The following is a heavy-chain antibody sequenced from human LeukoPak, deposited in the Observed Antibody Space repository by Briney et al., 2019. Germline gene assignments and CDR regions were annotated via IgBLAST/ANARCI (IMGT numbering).Heavy chain of an antibody. V-gene: IGHV4-59*01. Sequence: SETLSLTYAVYGGSFSGYYWSWIRQPPGKGLEWIGYIYYSGSTNYNPSLKSRVTISVDTSKNQFSLKLSSVTAADTAVYYCARLIRELWSDYYYYGMDVWGQGTTVTVSS. CDR3: ARLIRELWSDYYYYGMDV. J-gene: IGHJ6*02. CDR2: IYYSGST. CDR1: GGSFSGYY. D-gene: IGHD5-18*01.